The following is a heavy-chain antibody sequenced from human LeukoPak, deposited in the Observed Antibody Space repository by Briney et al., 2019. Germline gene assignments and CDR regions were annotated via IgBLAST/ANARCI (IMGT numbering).Heavy chain of an antibody. Sequence: ASVKVSCKASGYTFTSYGISRVRQAPGQGLEWMGWISAYNGNTNYAQKLQGRVTMTTDTSTSTAYMELRSLRSDDTAVYYCARGYCSSTSCYHFDYWGQGTLVTVSS. CDR1: GYTFTSYG. CDR3: ARGYCSSTSCYHFDY. D-gene: IGHD2-2*01. CDR2: ISAYNGNT. V-gene: IGHV1-18*01. J-gene: IGHJ4*02.